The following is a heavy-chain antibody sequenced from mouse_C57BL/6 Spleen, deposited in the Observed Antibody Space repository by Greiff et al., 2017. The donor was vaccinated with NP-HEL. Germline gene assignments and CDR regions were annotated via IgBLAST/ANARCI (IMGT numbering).Heavy chain of an antibody. CDR1: GYTFTSYW. CDR2: IDPSDSET. CDR3: ARSEVYYGFFDY. V-gene: IGHV1-52*01. J-gene: IGHJ2*01. D-gene: IGHD1-2*01. Sequence: QVQLQQPGAELVRPGSSVKLSCKASGYTFTSYWMHWVKQRPIQGLEWIGNIDPSDSETHYNQKFKDKATLTVDKSSSTAYMQLSSLTSEDSAVYSCARSEVYYGFFDYWGQGTTLTVSS.